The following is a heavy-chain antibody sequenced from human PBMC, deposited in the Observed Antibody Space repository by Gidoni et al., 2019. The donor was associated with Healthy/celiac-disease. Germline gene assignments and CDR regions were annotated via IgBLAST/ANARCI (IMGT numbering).Heavy chain of an antibody. CDR2: LNPSGST. J-gene: IGHJ4*02. D-gene: IGHD4-17*01. V-gene: IGHV4-34*01. Sequence: QVQLQQSGAGLLKPSETLSLTCGVYGGSFSVYYWSWIPQPPGKGLEWSGELNPSGSTNHNPSLKSRVTISVDTSKNQFSLKLSSVTAADTAVYYCARGLYGDYSYYFDYWGQGTLVTVSS. CDR3: ARGLYGDYSYYFDY. CDR1: GGSFSVYY.